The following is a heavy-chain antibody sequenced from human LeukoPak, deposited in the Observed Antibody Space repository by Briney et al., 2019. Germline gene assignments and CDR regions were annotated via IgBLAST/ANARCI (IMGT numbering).Heavy chain of an antibody. CDR2: ISSSRSYI. CDR3: ARDREDYSNVWFDP. CDR1: GFTFSSYA. D-gene: IGHD2-15*01. V-gene: IGHV3-21*01. Sequence: GGSLRLSCAASGFTFSSYAMSWVRQAPGKGLEWVVSISSSRSYIYYADAVKGRFTISRDNAKNSLYLQMNSLRAEDTAVYYCARDREDYSNVWFDPWGQGTLVTVSS. J-gene: IGHJ5*02.